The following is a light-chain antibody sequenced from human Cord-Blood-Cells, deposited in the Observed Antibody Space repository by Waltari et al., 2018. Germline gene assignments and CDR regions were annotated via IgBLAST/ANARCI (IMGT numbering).Light chain of an antibody. V-gene: IGLV2-11*02. CDR2: DVS. CDR1: SSYFGGCNY. CDR3: CSYAGIHVV. J-gene: IGLJ2*01. Sequence: QSALTQPRSVSGSPARSLTIPSTGTSSYFGGCNYVSSYQPHPGKPPKLMIDDVSKRPSGVPDRFSGSKSGNTASLTISGLQAEDEADYYCCSYAGIHVVFGGGTKLTVL.